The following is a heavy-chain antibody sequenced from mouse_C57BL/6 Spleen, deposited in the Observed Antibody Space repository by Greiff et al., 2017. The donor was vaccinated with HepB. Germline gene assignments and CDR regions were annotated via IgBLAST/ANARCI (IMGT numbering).Heavy chain of an antibody. CDR1: GFTFSDYY. V-gene: IGHV5-16*01. D-gene: IGHD4-1*01. J-gene: IGHJ3*01. CDR2: INYDGSST. Sequence: EVQVVESEGGLVQPGSSMKLSCTASGFTFSDYYMAWVRQVPEKGLEWVANINYDGSSTYYLDSLKSRFIISRDNAKNILYLQMSSLKSEDTATYYCARVTGRVAWFAYWGQGTLVTVSA. CDR3: ARVTGRVAWFAY.